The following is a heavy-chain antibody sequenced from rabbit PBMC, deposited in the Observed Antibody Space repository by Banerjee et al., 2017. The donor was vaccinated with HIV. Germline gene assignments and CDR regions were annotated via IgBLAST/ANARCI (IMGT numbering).Heavy chain of an antibody. V-gene: IGHV1S45*01. Sequence: QEQLEESGGDLVKPEGSLTLTCTASGFDLSSYWMCWFRQAPGKGPEWIACIYAGSSGNTYYASWAKGRFTISKTSSTTVTLQMTSLTDADTATYFCGRDSLASSRGHYPCYFGLWGPGTLVTVS. D-gene: IGHD1-1*01. J-gene: IGHJ4*01. CDR2: IYAGSSGNT. CDR3: GRDSLASSRGHYPCYFGL. CDR1: GFDLSSYW.